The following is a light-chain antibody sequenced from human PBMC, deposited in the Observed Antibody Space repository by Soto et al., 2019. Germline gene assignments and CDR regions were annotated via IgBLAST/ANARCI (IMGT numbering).Light chain of an antibody. Sequence: QSVLTQPPSASGTPGQRVTISCSGTSFNIGRNPVNWFQQLPGTAPKLLIYTNYQRPSGVADRFSGSRSGTSASLAIIGLQSDDEGDYYCAAWDDSLNGGVFGGRTKVTVL. V-gene: IGLV1-44*01. CDR2: TNY. CDR1: SFNIGRNP. CDR3: AAWDDSLNGGV. J-gene: IGLJ3*02.